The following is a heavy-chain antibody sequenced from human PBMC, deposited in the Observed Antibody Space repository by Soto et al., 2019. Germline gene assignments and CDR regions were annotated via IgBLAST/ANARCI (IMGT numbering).Heavy chain of an antibody. D-gene: IGHD3-3*01. CDR3: ARDRLESYDFWSGYLN. CDR1: GGSISSGDYY. V-gene: IGHV4-30-4*01. Sequence: PSETLSLTCTVSGGSISSGDYYWSWIRQPPGKGLEWIGYIYYSGSTYYNPSLKSRVTISVDTSKNQFSLKLSSVTAADTAVYYCARDRLESYDFWSGYLNWGQGTLVTVSS. J-gene: IGHJ4*02. CDR2: IYYSGST.